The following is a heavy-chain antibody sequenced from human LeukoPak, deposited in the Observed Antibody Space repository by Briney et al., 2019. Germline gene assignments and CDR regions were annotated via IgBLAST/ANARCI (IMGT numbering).Heavy chain of an antibody. J-gene: IGHJ5*02. Sequence: ASVKVSCKASGATLNNHGINWVRQAPGQGLEWMGWISGYNGNTNYARKVQGRVTLTRDASTSTAYMELGNLRFDDTAIYFCARANMVFGVDIEQNWFDLWGQGTRVIVS. CDR1: GATLNNHG. D-gene: IGHD3-3*01. V-gene: IGHV1-18*01. CDR2: ISGYNGNT. CDR3: ARANMVFGVDIEQNWFDL.